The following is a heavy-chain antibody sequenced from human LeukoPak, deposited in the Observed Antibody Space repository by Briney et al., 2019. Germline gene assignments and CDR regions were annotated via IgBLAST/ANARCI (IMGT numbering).Heavy chain of an antibody. Sequence: GGSLRLSCAASGFTFSSYWMHWVRQAPGKGLEWVSSISSSSSYIYYADSVKGRFTISRDNAKNSLYLQMNSLRAEDTAVYYCARDQRDYYDSSGQPGDFDYWGQGTLVTVSS. V-gene: IGHV3-21*01. CDR2: ISSSSSYI. J-gene: IGHJ4*02. CDR1: GFTFSSYW. D-gene: IGHD3-22*01. CDR3: ARDQRDYYDSSGQPGDFDY.